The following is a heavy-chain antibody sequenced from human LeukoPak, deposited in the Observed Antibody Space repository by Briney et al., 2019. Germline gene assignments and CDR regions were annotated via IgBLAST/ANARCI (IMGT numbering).Heavy chain of an antibody. Sequence: GRSLRLSCAASGFTFDDYAMHWVRQAPGKGLEWVSGISWNSGSIGYADSVKGRFTISRDNAKNSLYLQMNSLRAEDTALYYCAKHLTCSSTSCHQMDVWGKGTTVTVSS. CDR2: ISWNSGSI. J-gene: IGHJ6*04. D-gene: IGHD2-2*01. CDR3: AKHLTCSSTSCHQMDV. CDR1: GFTFDDYA. V-gene: IGHV3-9*01.